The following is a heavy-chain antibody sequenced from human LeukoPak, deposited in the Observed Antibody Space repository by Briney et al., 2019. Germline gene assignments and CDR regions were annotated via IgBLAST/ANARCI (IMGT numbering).Heavy chain of an antibody. CDR3: ARGGGYCSSTSCFSSWFDP. V-gene: IGHV1-18*01. Sequence: GASVKASCKASGYTFTSYGISWVRQAPGQGLEWMGWISAYNGNTNYAQKLQGRVTMTTDTSTSTAYMELRSLRSDDTAVYYCARGGGYCSSTSCFSSWFDPWGQGTLVTVSS. J-gene: IGHJ5*02. CDR2: ISAYNGNT. CDR1: GYTFTSYG. D-gene: IGHD2-2*01.